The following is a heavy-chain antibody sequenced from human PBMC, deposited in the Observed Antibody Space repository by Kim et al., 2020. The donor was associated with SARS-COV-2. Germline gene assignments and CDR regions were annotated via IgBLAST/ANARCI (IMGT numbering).Heavy chain of an antibody. Sequence: ISDSGCRTHNAASIKGRFTISRDNAKSTLFLQMNSRRVEDAAVYYCDASDYWGQGSLVTVSS. V-gene: IGHV3-23*01. CDR3: DASDY. J-gene: IGHJ4*02. CDR2: ISDSGCRT.